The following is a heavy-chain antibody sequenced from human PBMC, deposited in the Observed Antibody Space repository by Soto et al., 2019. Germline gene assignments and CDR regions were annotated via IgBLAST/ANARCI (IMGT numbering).Heavy chain of an antibody. Sequence: WCLGRYGAGFGCTFSEYGIHGVRQAPGKGLEWVAVISYGGSHKYYAGSVKGRFTIPRDDSKNTVYLQMNSLKTDDTAVYYCAKEMFPRTVLDSRSPWGDFWGRGSLVTVYS. CDR2: ISYGGSHK. CDR1: GCTFSEYG. D-gene: IGHD4-17*01. CDR3: AKEMFPRTVLDSRSPWGDF. J-gene: IGHJ4*02. V-gene: IGHV3-30*18.